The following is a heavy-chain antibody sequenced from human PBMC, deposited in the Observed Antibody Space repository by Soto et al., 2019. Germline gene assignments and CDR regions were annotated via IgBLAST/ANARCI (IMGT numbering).Heavy chain of an antibody. CDR1: GFTFSSYA. CDR2: VTYSGGNT. V-gene: IGHV3-23*01. Sequence: EVQLLESGGGLVQPGGSLRLSCAASGFTFSSYAMTWVRQAPGKGLEWVSSVTYSGGNTYYADSVKGRFTISRDNSKNTLYLQMNSLRAEDTAVYYCAKGGPEQLVRVYFDYWGQGTLVTVSS. CDR3: AKGGPEQLVRVYFDY. D-gene: IGHD6-13*01. J-gene: IGHJ4*02.